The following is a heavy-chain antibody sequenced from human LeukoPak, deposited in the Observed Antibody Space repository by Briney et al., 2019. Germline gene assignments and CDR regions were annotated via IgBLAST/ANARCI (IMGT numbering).Heavy chain of an antibody. CDR3: AQDTATDVFNY. D-gene: IGHD5-18*01. CDR1: GYTFTSYA. J-gene: IGHJ4*02. CDR2: INTNTGNP. V-gene: IGHV7-4-1*02. Sequence: ASVKVSCKASGYTFTSYAMNWVRQAPGQGLEWMGWINTNTGNPTYAQGFTGRFVFSLDTSVSTAYLQISSLMVEDTAVYYCAQDTATDVFNYWGQGTLVTVSS.